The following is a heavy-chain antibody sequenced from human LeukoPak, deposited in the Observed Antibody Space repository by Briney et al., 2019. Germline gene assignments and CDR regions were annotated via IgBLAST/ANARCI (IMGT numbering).Heavy chain of an antibody. V-gene: IGHV3-23*01. D-gene: IGHD4-17*01. Sequence: GGSLRLSCAASGFTFSSYWMSWVRQAPGKGLEWVSVITPSDGSTYYSDSVRGRFAISRDNSKNTMYLQMNSLRAEDTAVYYCAKAQTMTMVTTVFYYGMDVWGQGTTVIVS. CDR3: AKAQTMTMVTTVFYYGMDV. CDR1: GFTFSSYW. CDR2: ITPSDGST. J-gene: IGHJ6*02.